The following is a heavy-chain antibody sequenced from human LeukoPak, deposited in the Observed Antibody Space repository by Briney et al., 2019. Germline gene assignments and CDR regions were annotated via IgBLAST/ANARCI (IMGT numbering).Heavy chain of an antibody. CDR3: TRGVGASITGTTSTFDY. V-gene: IGHV1-2*02. Sequence: GASVKVSCKASGYTFTGYYMHWVRQAPGQGLEWMGWINPNSGGTNYAQKFQGRVTMTRDTSISTAYMEVSRLRSDDTAVYYCTRGVGASITGTTSTFDYWGQGTLVTVSS. J-gene: IGHJ4*02. CDR2: INPNSGGT. CDR1: GYTFTGYY. D-gene: IGHD1-7*01.